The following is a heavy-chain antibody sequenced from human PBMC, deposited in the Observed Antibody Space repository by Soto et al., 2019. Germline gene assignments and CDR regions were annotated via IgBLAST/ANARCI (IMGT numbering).Heavy chain of an antibody. CDR1: GFIVSNTY. CDR3: AREPRYCRGGSCSITGDAYDI. Sequence: GGSLRLSCTASGFIVSNTYVNWVRQAPGKGLEWVSVISNRGDTHYADSVRGRFSLSRDISDNTLHLQMNNLRVEDTAVYYCAREPRYCRGGSCSITGDAYDIRGQRTMVTVSS. V-gene: IGHV3-66*01. J-gene: IGHJ3*02. CDR2: ISNRGDT. D-gene: IGHD2-15*01.